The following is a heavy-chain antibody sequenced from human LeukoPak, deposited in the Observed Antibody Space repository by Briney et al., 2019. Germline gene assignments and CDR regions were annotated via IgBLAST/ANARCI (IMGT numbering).Heavy chain of an antibody. J-gene: IGHJ4*02. CDR1: GFTLSNHW. V-gene: IGHV3-7*03. D-gene: IGHD3-10*01. Sequence: GGSLRLSCVGSGFTLSNHWMTWVRQAPGKGPEWVANIKGDGSEEYYVESVKGRFSISRDNTKHAVYLQMNSLRTEDTALYYCEAYGSVWGQGIPVAVSS. CDR2: IKGDGSEE. CDR3: EAYGSV.